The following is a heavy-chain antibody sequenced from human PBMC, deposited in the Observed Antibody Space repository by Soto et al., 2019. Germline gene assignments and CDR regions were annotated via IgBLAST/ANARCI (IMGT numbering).Heavy chain of an antibody. V-gene: IGHV4-39*01. J-gene: IGHJ4*02. Sequence: QLQLQESGPGLVKPSETLSLTCTVSGGSISSSSYYWGWIRQPPGKGLEWIGSIYYSGSTYYNPSLKSRVNISVDTSKNQFSRKLSSVTATDTAVYYCARSGEYSNDALDYWGQGTLVTVSS. CDR2: IYYSGST. CDR1: GGSISSSSYY. CDR3: ARSGEYSNDALDY. D-gene: IGHD4-4*01.